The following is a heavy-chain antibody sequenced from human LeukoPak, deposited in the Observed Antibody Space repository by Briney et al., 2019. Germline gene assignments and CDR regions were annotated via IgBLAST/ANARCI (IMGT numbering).Heavy chain of an antibody. J-gene: IGHJ4*02. V-gene: IGHV3-21*01. CDR1: GFTFSSYS. Sequence: GGSLRLSCAASGFTFSSYSMNWVRQAPGKGLEWFSSISSSSSYIYSADSVKGRFTISRDNAKNSLYLQMNSLRAEDTAVYYCAVDTAMAKKYYFDYWGQGTLVTVSS. CDR3: AVDTAMAKKYYFDY. D-gene: IGHD5-18*01. CDR2: ISSSSSYI.